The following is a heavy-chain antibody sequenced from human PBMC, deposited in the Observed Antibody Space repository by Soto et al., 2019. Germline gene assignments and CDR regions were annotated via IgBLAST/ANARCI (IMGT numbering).Heavy chain of an antibody. CDR3: ARQGSGWPVDY. V-gene: IGHV5-10-1*01. D-gene: IGHD6-19*01. CDR2: IDPSDSYT. CDR1: GYRFTNYW. J-gene: IGHJ4*02. Sequence: GESLKISCKGSGYRFTNYWITWVRQMPGRGLEWMGRIDPSDSYTSYSPSFQGHVTISADKSISTAYLQWSSLKASDTATYYCARQGSGWPVDYWGQGTLVTVPQ.